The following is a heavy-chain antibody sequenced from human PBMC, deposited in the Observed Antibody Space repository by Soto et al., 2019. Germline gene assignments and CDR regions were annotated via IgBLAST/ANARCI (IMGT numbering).Heavy chain of an antibody. CDR3: ARQNGGWHYYHYMDA. J-gene: IGHJ6*03. CDR2: IFNSGNMI. CDR1: GFTFSDYY. D-gene: IGHD2-15*01. Sequence: QVQLVESGGGLVRPGGSLRLSCAASGFTFSDYYMSWIRQAPGKGLEWVAYIFNSGNMIFYADSVKGRFTISRDNAKKTPLLEINSLRVTDTAVYYCARQNGGWHYYHYMDAWGKGASVT. V-gene: IGHV3-11*01.